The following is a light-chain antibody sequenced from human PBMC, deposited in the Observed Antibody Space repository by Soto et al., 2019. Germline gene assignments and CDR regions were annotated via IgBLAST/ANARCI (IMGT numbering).Light chain of an antibody. V-gene: IGKV1-33*01. CDR1: QDISNY. J-gene: IGKJ3*01. Sequence: DIQMTQSPSSLSASVGDRVTITCQASQDISNYLNWYQQKPGKAPKLLLYDASTLETGVPSRFSGSGSGTDFTFTISSLQPEDIATYYCQQYDNLPSFTFGPGTKVDIK. CDR2: DAS. CDR3: QQYDNLPSFT.